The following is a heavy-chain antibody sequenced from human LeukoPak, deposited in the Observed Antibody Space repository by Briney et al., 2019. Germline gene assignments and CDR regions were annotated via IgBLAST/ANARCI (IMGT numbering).Heavy chain of an antibody. J-gene: IGHJ4*02. CDR2: ISAYNGNT. V-gene: IGHV1-18*01. D-gene: IGHD3-10*01. CDR1: GYTFTSYG. Sequence: ASVKVSCKASGYTFTSYGISWVRQAPGQGLEWMGWISAYNGNTNYAQKLQGRVTMTTDTSTSTAYMELRSLRSDDTAVYYCARTEDTMVRGVIITLLDYWGQGTLVTVSS. CDR3: ARTEDTMVRGVIITLLDY.